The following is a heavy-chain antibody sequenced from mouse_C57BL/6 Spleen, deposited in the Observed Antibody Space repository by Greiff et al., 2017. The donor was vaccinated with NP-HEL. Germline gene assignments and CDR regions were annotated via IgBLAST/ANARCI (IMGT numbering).Heavy chain of an antibody. CDR2: ISGGGGNT. V-gene: IGHV5-9*01. J-gene: IGHJ3*01. D-gene: IGHD1-1*01. Sequence: EVQLVESGGGLVKPGGSLKLSCAASGFTFSSYTMSWVRQTPEKRLEWVATISGGGGNTYYPDSVKGRFTISRDNAKNTLYLQMSSLRSEDTALYYCARHEITTVVATDWFAYWGQGTLVTVSA. CDR1: GFTFSSYT. CDR3: ARHEITTVVATDWFAY.